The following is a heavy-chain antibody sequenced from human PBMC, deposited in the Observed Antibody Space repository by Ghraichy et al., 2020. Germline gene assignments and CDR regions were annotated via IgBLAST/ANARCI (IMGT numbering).Heavy chain of an antibody. CDR2: ISGSGGST. D-gene: IGHD2-15*01. J-gene: IGHJ6*02. CDR1: GFTFSSYA. CDR3: AKDRFSGGYYYYYGMDV. Sequence: GESLNISCAASGFTFSSYAMSWVRQAPGKGLEWVSVISGSGGSTYYADSVKGRFTISRDNSKNTLYLQMNSLRAEDTAVYYCAKDRFSGGYYYYYGMDVWGQGTTVTVSS. V-gene: IGHV3-23*01.